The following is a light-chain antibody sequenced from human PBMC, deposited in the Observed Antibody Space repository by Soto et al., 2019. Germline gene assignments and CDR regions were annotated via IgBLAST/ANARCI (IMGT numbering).Light chain of an antibody. CDR3: SSYTSSSTLVV. CDR1: SIDVGVYNY. V-gene: IGLV2-14*01. CDR2: EVS. J-gene: IGLJ2*01. Sequence: QSALTQPASVSGSPGQSITISCTGTSIDVGVYNYVSWYQQHPGKAPKLMIYEVSNRPSGVSNRFSGSKSGNTASLTISGLQAEDEADYYCSSYTSSSTLVVFGGGTKVIVL.